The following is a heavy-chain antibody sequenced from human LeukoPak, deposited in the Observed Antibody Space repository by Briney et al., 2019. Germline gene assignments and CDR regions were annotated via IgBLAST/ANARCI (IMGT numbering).Heavy chain of an antibody. D-gene: IGHD2-21*01. CDR1: GGSISSYY. CDR3: ARGFGDYYYFDY. J-gene: IGHJ4*02. V-gene: IGHV4-59*01. CDR2: IYYSGST. Sequence: SETLSLTCTVSGGSISSYYWSWIRQPPGKGLEWIGYIYYSGSTNYNPSLKSRVTISVDTSKNQFSLKLSSVTAADTAVYYCARGFGDYYYFDYWGQGTPVTVSS.